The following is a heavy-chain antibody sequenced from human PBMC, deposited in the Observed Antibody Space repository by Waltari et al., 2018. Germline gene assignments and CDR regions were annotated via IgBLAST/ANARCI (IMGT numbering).Heavy chain of an antibody. CDR3: AGQGQQLTSDY. V-gene: IGHV4-38-2*02. Sequence: QVQLQESGPGLVKPSETLSLTCTVSGYSISSGYYWGWIRQPPGKGLEWIGSIYPCWSNYHNPSLKSRVTISVDTSKNQFSLKLSSVTAADTAVYYCAGQGQQLTSDYWGQGTLVTVSS. J-gene: IGHJ4*02. D-gene: IGHD6-13*01. CDR1: GYSISSGYY. CDR2: IYPCWSN.